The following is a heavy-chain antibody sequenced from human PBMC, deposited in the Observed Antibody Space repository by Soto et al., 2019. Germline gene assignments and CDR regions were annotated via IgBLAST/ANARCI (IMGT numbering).Heavy chain of an antibody. CDR3: AKDEYSGYDWGAFDI. CDR2: ISYDGSNK. V-gene: IGHV3-30*18. CDR1: GFTFSSYG. J-gene: IGHJ3*02. Sequence: PGGSLRLSCAASGFTFSSYGMHWVRQAPGKGLEWVAVISYDGSNKYYADSVKGRFTISRDNSKNTLYLQMNSLRAEDTAVYYCAKDEYSGYDWGAFDIWGQGTMVTVS. D-gene: IGHD5-12*01.